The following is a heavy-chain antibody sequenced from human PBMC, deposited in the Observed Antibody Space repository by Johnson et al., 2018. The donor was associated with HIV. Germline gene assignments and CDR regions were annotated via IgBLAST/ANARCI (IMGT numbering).Heavy chain of an antibody. CDR3: AKDRLFGFRNDAFDI. CDR2: IRYDGSNK. CDR1: GFTFSNFG. D-gene: IGHD3-16*01. V-gene: IGHV3-30*02. Sequence: QVQLVESGGGLVQPGGSLRLSCAASGFTFSNFGIHWVRQAPGKGPEWVAVIRYDGSNKYYADSVKGRFTISRDNSKNTLYLQMNSLRAEDTAVYYCAKDRLFGFRNDAFDIWGQGTMVTVSS. J-gene: IGHJ3*02.